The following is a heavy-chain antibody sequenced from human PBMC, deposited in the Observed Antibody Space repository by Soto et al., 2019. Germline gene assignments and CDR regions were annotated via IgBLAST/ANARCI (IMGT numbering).Heavy chain of an antibody. V-gene: IGHV3-30-3*01. CDR3: ASLYGFGSGEIDY. CDR2: ISYDGSNK. D-gene: IGHD6-19*01. Sequence: GGSLRLSCAASGFTFSSYAMHWVRQAPGKGLEWVAVISYDGSNKYYADSVKGRFTISRDSSKNTLYLQMNSLRAEDTAVYYCASLYGFGSGEIDYWGQGTLVTVS. J-gene: IGHJ4*02. CDR1: GFTFSSYA.